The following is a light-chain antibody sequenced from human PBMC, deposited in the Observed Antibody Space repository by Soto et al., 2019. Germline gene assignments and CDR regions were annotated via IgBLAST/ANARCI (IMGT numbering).Light chain of an antibody. Sequence: EFELTQSRSALSLSPGIRPTLSYRASQSVLSNLAWSQQKSGQAPWDLIYDASNRATGIPDRLSGSGSGTDFTLPIGTLEPEDFAVYYCQQRSNWPTFGQGTKVDIK. V-gene: IGKV3-11*01. CDR1: QSVLSN. CDR3: QQRSNWPT. CDR2: DAS. J-gene: IGKJ1*01.